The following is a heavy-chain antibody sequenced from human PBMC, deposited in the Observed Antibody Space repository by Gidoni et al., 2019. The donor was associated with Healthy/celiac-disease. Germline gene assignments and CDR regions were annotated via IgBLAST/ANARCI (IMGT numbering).Heavy chain of an antibody. CDR3: ARVVYDSSGYRSFDI. D-gene: IGHD3-22*01. Sequence: QVQLVQSGAEVKKPGPSVKVSCTASGYTFTSYAMHWVRQAPGHRLEWMGWINAGNGNTKYSQKFQGRVTITRDTSASTAYMELSSLRSEDTAVYYCARVVYDSSGYRSFDIWGQGTMVTVSS. CDR1: GYTFTSYA. J-gene: IGHJ3*02. CDR2: INAGNGNT. V-gene: IGHV1-3*01.